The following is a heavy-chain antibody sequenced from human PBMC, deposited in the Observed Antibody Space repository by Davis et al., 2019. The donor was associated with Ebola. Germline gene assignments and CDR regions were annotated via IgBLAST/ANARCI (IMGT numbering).Heavy chain of an antibody. V-gene: IGHV3-21*04. J-gene: IGHJ6*02. D-gene: IGHD2-15*01. CDR3: ARVMVGILNV. CDR2: TSGTHSEI. CDR1: GFTFSDYP. Sequence: GGSLRLSCAASGFTFSDYPLSWVRQAPGKGLEWVSSTSGTHSEIYYADSVKGRFTISRDNAKNSLYLQMNSLRAEDTAVYYCARVMVGILNVWGQGTTVTVSS.